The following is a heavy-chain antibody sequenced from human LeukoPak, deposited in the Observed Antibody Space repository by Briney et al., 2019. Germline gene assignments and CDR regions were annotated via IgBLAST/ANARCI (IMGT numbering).Heavy chain of an antibody. D-gene: IGHD5-18*01. CDR1: GYSISSGYY. Sequence: SETLSLTCTVSGYSISSGYYWGWIRQPPGKGLEWIGSIYHSGSTYYNPSLKSRVTISVDTSKNQFSLKLSSVTAADTAVYYCARQYSYGYGVDYWGQGTLVTVSS. J-gene: IGHJ4*02. V-gene: IGHV4-38-2*02. CDR2: IYHSGST. CDR3: ARQYSYGYGVDY.